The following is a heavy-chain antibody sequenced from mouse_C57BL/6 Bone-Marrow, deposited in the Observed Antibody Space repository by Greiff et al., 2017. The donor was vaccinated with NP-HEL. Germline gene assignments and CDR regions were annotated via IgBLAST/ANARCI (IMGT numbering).Heavy chain of an antibody. CDR1: GFTFSDYY. J-gene: IGHJ4*01. V-gene: IGHV5-12*01. D-gene: IGHD1-1*02. CDR2: ISNGGGST. CDR3: ALLWGYAMDY. Sequence: EVHLVESGGGLVQPGGSLKLSCAASGFTFSDYYMYWVRQTPEKRLEWVAYISNGGGSTYYPDTVKGRFTISRDNAKNTLYLQMSRLKSEDTAMYYCALLWGYAMDYWGQGTSVTVSS.